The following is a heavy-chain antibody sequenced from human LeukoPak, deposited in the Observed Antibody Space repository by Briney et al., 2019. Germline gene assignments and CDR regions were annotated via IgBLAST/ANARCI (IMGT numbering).Heavy chain of an antibody. CDR3: ARVKGAHAFDI. CDR2: ISYSGSTM. V-gene: IGHV3-11*04. Sequence: GGSLRLSCAASGFTFSDYYMSWFRQAPGKGLEWVSYISYSGSTMYYADSVRGQFTISRDNAKNSLFLQMNSLRAEDTAVYYCARVKGAHAFDIWGQGTMVTVSS. J-gene: IGHJ3*02. D-gene: IGHD3-16*01. CDR1: GFTFSDYY.